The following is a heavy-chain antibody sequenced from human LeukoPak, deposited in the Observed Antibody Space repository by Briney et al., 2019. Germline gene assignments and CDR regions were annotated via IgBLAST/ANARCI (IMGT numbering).Heavy chain of an antibody. D-gene: IGHD5/OR15-5a*01. CDR1: GFTFSDYY. CDR3: ARGASDLPLDY. Sequence: GGSLRLSCAASGFTFSDYYMSRIRQAPGKGLEWISYIGSSGYDINNADSVKGRFTISRDNAKNSLYLQMYSLRPEDTAVYYCARGASDLPLDYWGQGTLVIVSS. J-gene: IGHJ4*02. CDR2: IGSSGYDI. V-gene: IGHV3-11*04.